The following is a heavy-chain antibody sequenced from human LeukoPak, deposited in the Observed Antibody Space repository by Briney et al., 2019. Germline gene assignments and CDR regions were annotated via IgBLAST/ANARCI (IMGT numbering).Heavy chain of an antibody. CDR1: GFTFDDYA. CDR3: AKGYGSGSYHLDY. J-gene: IGHJ4*02. CDR2: ISWNSGSI. V-gene: IGHV3-9*03. D-gene: IGHD3-10*01. Sequence: GGSLRLSCAASGFTFDDYAMHWVRQAPGKGLEWVSGISWNSGSIGYADSVKGRFTISRDNAKNSLYLQMNSLRGEDIALYYCAKGYGSGSYHLDYWGQGTLVTVSS.